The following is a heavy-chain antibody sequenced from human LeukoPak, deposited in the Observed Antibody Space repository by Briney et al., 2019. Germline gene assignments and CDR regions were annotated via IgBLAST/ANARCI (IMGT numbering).Heavy chain of an antibody. CDR3: VRVKGTYFDF. D-gene: IGHD1-1*01. CDR2: ISASGSNI. J-gene: IGHJ4*02. CDR1: EFPFSSYS. Sequence: GGSLRLSCAASEFPFSSYSMNWVRQAPGKGLEWVSYISASGSNIYYLGSVKGRFTVSRDNAMNSLFLQMDRPRAEDTAVYYCVRVKGTYFDFWGQGTLVTVSS. V-gene: IGHV3-48*01.